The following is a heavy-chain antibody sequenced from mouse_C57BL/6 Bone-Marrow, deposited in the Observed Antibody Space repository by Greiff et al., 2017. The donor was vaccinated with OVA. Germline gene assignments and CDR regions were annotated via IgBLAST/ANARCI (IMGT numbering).Heavy chain of an antibody. D-gene: IGHD2-3*01. CDR3: ARRGDGYYGFAY. V-gene: IGHV5-6*02. CDR2: ISSGGSYT. CDR1: GFTFSSYG. J-gene: IGHJ3*01. Sequence: EVKLVESGGDLVKPGGSLKLSCAASGFTFSSYGMSWVRQTPDKRLEWVATISSGGSYTYYPDSVKGRFTISRDNAKNTLYLQMSSLKSEDTAMYYCARRGDGYYGFAYWGQGTLVTVSA.